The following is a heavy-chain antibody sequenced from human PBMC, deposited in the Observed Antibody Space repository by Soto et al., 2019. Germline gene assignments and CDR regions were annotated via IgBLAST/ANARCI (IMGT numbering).Heavy chain of an antibody. CDR1: GYTFTNHG. D-gene: IGHD6-13*01. Sequence: QVQLVQSGAEVKKPGASVKVSCKASGYTFTNHGISWVRQAPGQGLEWLGWISAYNGNTNYAQKVQGRVTMTTDTSTSTAYMELRSLRSEDTAVYYCAKASGRSWYNWFDPWGQGTLVTVST. CDR2: ISAYNGNT. V-gene: IGHV1-18*01. CDR3: AKASGRSWYNWFDP. J-gene: IGHJ5*02.